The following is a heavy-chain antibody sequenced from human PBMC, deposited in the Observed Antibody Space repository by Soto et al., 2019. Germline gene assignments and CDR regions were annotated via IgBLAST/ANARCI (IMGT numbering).Heavy chain of an antibody. V-gene: IGHV3-64D*06. CDR3: VKPRVPAAVTYYFDY. D-gene: IGHD4-17*01. CDR2: ISSNGGST. J-gene: IGHJ4*02. Sequence: EVQLVESGGGLVQPGGSLRLSCSASGFTFSNYAMHWVRQAPGKGLEYVSTISSNGGSTYYADSVKGRFTISRDNSKITRYLHMSSLRAEANAVYYCVKPRVPAAVTYYFDYWGQVTLVTVSS. CDR1: GFTFSNYA.